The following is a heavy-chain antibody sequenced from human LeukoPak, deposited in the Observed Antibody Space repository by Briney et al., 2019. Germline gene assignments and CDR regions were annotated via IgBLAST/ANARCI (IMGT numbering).Heavy chain of an antibody. J-gene: IGHJ5*02. Sequence: ASVKLSCKASGYTFTSYGISWVRQAPGQGLEWMGWISVYSGNTNYAQKLQGRVTMTTDTSTSTAYMELRSLRSDDTAVYYCARDREPAYCGGDCYPNWFDPWGQGTLVTVSS. CDR1: GYTFTSYG. V-gene: IGHV1-18*01. CDR3: ARDREPAYCGGDCYPNWFDP. D-gene: IGHD2-21*02. CDR2: ISVYSGNT.